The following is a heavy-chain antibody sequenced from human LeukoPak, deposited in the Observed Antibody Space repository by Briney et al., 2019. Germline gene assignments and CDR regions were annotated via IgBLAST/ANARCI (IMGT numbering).Heavy chain of an antibody. J-gene: IGHJ4*02. V-gene: IGHV3-48*02. CDR2: ISSGSSTI. CDR3: ARGHTGSWPTVDY. D-gene: IGHD6-13*01. Sequence: GGSLRLSCAASGFTFSYYNMNWVRQAPGKGLEWVSYISSGSSTIHYADSVKGRFTISRDNAKDSLYLQMNSLRDGDTAVYFCARGHTGSWPTVDYWGQGTLVTVSS. CDR1: GFTFSYYN.